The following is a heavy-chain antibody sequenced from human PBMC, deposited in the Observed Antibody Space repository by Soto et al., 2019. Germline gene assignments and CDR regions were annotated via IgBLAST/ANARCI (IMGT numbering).Heavy chain of an antibody. J-gene: IGHJ6*02. CDR1: GGSISRGDYY. Sequence: SETLSLTCTVSGGSISRGDYYWSWIRQPPGKGLEWIGYIYYSGSTYYNPSLKSRVTISVDTSKNQFSLKLSSVTAADTAVYYCARDRRPTVTKYYYGMDVWGQGTTVTVSS. V-gene: IGHV4-30-4*01. CDR3: ARDRRPTVTKYYYGMDV. CDR2: IYYSGST. D-gene: IGHD4-17*01.